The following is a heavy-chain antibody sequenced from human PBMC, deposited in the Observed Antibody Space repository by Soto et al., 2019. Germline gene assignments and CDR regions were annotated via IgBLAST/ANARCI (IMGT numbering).Heavy chain of an antibody. J-gene: IGHJ4*02. CDR3: AIIAAAGNPDY. Sequence: SATLYITCTVSGGSISSYYWSWIRQPAGKGLEWIGRIYTSGSTNYNPSLKSRVTMSVDTSKNQFSLKLSSVTAADTAVYYCAIIAAAGNPDYWGQGTLVTVSS. CDR2: IYTSGST. V-gene: IGHV4-4*07. D-gene: IGHD6-13*01. CDR1: GGSISSYY.